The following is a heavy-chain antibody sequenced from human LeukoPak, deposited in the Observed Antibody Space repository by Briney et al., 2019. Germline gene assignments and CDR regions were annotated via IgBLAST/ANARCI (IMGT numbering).Heavy chain of an antibody. CDR3: ARDRSGSSCDP. J-gene: IGHJ5*02. V-gene: IGHV3-21*01. D-gene: IGHD1-26*01. CDR2: ISSSSSYI. CDR1: GFTFSSYS. Sequence: GGSLRLSCAASGFTFSSYSMNWVRQAPGKGLEWVSSISSSSSYIHYADSVKGRFTISRDNAKNSLYLQMNSLRAEDTAVYYCARDRSGSSCDPWGQGTLVTVSS.